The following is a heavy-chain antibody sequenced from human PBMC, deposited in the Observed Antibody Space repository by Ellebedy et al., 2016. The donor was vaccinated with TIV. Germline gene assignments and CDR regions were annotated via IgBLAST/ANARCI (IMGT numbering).Heavy chain of an antibody. CDR2: IRYDGSNK. Sequence: GESLKISCAASGFTFSSYGIHWVRQAPGKGLEWVAFIRYDGSNKYYADSVKGRFTISRDNAKNSLYLQMNGLRAEDTAVYYCARDLVYWGQGTLVTVSS. J-gene: IGHJ4*02. CDR1: GFTFSSYG. CDR3: ARDLVY. V-gene: IGHV3-30*02.